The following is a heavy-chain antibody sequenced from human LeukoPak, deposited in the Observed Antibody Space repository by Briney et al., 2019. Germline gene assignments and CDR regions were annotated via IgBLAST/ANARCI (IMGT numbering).Heavy chain of an antibody. D-gene: IGHD1-14*01. J-gene: IGHJ3*02. CDR1: GGSFSGYY. V-gene: IGHV4-34*01. Sequence: SETLSLTCAVYGGSFSGYYWSRIRQPPGKGLEWIGEINHSGSTNYNPSLKSRVTISVDTSKNQFSLKLSSVAAADTAVYYCAGASSYRKGAFDIWGQGTMVTVSS. CDR3: AGASSYRKGAFDI. CDR2: INHSGST.